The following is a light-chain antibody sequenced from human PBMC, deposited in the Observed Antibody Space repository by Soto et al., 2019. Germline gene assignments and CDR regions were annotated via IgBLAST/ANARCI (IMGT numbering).Light chain of an antibody. CDR1: QSIRTW. CDR2: DAS. Sequence: DIQMTQSPSTLSASVGDRVTMTCRASQSIRTWLAWYQQKPGKAPRLLVYDASSLESGVPSRFSGSGSGTEFTLTISSLQPDDFATYYCQQYNSYPYTFGQGTKVDIK. J-gene: IGKJ2*01. CDR3: QQYNSYPYT. V-gene: IGKV1-5*01.